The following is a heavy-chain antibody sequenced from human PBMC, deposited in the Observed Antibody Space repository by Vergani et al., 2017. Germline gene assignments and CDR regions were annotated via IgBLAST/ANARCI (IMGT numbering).Heavy chain of an antibody. CDR2: ISSSSSYI. J-gene: IGHJ6*02. Sequence: EVQLVESGGGLVKPGGSLRLSCAASGFTLSSYSMNWVRQAPGKGLEWVSSISSSSSYIYYADSVKGRFTISRDNAKNSLYLQMNSLRAEDTAVYYCARGAVVVVAATPNYYYYYGMDVWGQGTTVTVSS. V-gene: IGHV3-21*01. D-gene: IGHD2-15*01. CDR1: GFTLSSYS. CDR3: ARGAVVVVAATPNYYYYYGMDV.